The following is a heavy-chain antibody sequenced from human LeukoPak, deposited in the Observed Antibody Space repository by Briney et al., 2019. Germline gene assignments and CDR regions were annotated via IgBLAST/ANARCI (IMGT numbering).Heavy chain of an antibody. V-gene: IGHV4-4*07. Sequence: SETLSLTCTVSGGSISSYYWSWIRQPAGKGLEWIGRIYISGSGSTNYNPSLKSRVTMSVDTSKNQFSLKLSSVTAADTAVYYCARDRVSWHYFDYWGQGTLLTVSS. CDR3: ARDRVSWHYFDY. CDR1: GGSISSYY. J-gene: IGHJ4*02. D-gene: IGHD5/OR15-5a*01. CDR2: IYISGSGST.